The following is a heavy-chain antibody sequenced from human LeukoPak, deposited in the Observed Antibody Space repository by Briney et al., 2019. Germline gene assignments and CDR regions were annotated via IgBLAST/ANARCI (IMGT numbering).Heavy chain of an antibody. CDR3: AKGEDIVVVPAATAFDY. CDR1: GFTFSSYS. CDR2: ISSSSSTI. Sequence: GGSLRFSCAASGFTFSSYSMNWVGQAPGKGLEWVSYISSSSSTIYYADSVKGRFTISRDNAKNSLYLQMNSLRAEDTAVYYCAKGEDIVVVPAATAFDYRGQGTLVTVSS. D-gene: IGHD2-2*01. V-gene: IGHV3-48*01. J-gene: IGHJ4*02.